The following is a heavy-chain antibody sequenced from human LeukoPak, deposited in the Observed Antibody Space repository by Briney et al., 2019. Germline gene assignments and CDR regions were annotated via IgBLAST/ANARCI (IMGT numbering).Heavy chain of an antibody. J-gene: IGHJ4*02. Sequence: PSETLSLTCTVSGGSVSSGSYYWRWIRQPPGKGLEWIGYIYYSGSTNYNPSLKSRVTISVDTSKNQFSLKLSSVTAADTAVYYCEREPLPAGHFDYWGQGTLVTVSS. CDR3: EREPLPAGHFDY. CDR2: IYYSGST. V-gene: IGHV4-61*01. D-gene: IGHD2-2*01. CDR1: GGSVSSGSYY.